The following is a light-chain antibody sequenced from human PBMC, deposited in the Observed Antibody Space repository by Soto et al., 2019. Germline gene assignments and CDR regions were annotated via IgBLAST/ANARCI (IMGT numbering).Light chain of an antibody. V-gene: IGKV3-20*01. Sequence: EIVLTQSPGTPSLSPGERATLSCRASQGVSSSYLAWYQQKPGQAPRLLIYGASSRATGIPDRFSGSGSGTDFTLTISRLEPEDSAVYYCQQDATSPMYTFGQVTKLEIK. J-gene: IGKJ2*01. CDR2: GAS. CDR1: QGVSSSY. CDR3: QQDATSPMYT.